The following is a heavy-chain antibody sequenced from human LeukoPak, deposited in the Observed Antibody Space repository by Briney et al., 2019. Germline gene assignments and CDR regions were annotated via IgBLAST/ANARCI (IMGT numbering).Heavy chain of an antibody. D-gene: IGHD5-12*01. CDR3: VRDGGVSGYDLLDY. V-gene: IGHV3-7*01. J-gene: IGHJ4*02. CDR1: GFTFDDYA. Sequence: GRSLRLSCAASGFTFDDYAMHWVRQAPGKGLEWVANINQDGSKEYYMDSVKARFTISRDNAKNSLSLQMNSLRAEDTAVYYCVRDGGVSGYDLLDYWGQGTLVTVSS. CDR2: INQDGSKE.